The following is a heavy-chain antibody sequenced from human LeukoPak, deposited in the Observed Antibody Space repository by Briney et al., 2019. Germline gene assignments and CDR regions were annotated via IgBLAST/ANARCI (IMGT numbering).Heavy chain of an antibody. CDR1: AFTVSSNY. Sequence: PGGSLRLSCAASAFTVSSNYMSWVRQAPGKGLEWVSAIYSGGSTYYADSVKGRFTISRDNSKNTLYLQMNSLRAEDTAVYYCARGHNWNDRGAFDIWGQGTMVTVSP. CDR2: IYSGGST. D-gene: IGHD1-1*01. J-gene: IGHJ3*02. CDR3: ARGHNWNDRGAFDI. V-gene: IGHV3-53*01.